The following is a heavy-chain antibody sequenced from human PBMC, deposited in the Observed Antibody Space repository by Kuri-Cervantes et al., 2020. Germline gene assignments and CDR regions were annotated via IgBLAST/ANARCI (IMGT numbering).Heavy chain of an antibody. CDR3: AKDSGSRLHNWFDP. V-gene: IGHV3-30-3*01. D-gene: IGHD5-12*01. Sequence: GESLKISCAASGFTFSSYAMHWVRQAPGKGLEWVAVISYDGSNKYYADSVKGRFTISRDNSKNTLYLQMNSLRAEGTAVYYCAKDSGSRLHNWFDPWGQGTLVTVSS. J-gene: IGHJ5*02. CDR1: GFTFSSYA. CDR2: ISYDGSNK.